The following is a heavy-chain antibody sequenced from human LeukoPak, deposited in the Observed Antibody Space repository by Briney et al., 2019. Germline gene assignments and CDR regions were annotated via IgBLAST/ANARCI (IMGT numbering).Heavy chain of an antibody. J-gene: IGHJ4*02. V-gene: IGHV3-23*01. D-gene: IGHD1-26*01. CDR1: GFTFSSYA. Sequence: GGSLRLSCAASGFTFSSYAMSWVRQAPGKGLEWVSAITATSSSTYDADSVQGRFTISRDNSKNTLYLQMNSLRVEDTAVYYCARDMMGATLYFDSWGQGTLVTVSS. CDR3: ARDMMGATLYFDS. CDR2: ITATSSST.